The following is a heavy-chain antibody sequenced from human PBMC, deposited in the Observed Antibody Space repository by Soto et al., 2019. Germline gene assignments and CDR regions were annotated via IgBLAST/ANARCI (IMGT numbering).Heavy chain of an antibody. V-gene: IGHV4-30-4*01. CDR1: GGSISSGDYY. J-gene: IGHJ4*02. CDR3: ARDRMSFKGIDY. CDR2: IYHSGGT. Sequence: QVQLQESGPGLVKPSQTLSLTCTVSGGSISSGDYYWSWIRQPPGKGLEWIGYIYHSGGTYYNPSLRSRVIVSVDTSQNQFSLKLSSVTAADTAVYYCARDRMSFKGIDYWGQGTLVTVSS.